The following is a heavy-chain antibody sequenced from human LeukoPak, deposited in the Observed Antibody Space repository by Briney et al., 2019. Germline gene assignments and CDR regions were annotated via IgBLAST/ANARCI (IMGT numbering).Heavy chain of an antibody. CDR1: GFTFDDYA. V-gene: IGHV3-9*01. CDR2: IYWSGSRL. Sequence: GGSLRPSCAASGFTFDDYAMHWVRPGPGKGLEWVSGIYWSGSRLDYADSVKGRFTISRDNAKNSLYLQMNSLRAEDTALYYCTKDVTPGGADVWGRGTTVTVS. J-gene: IGHJ6*02. D-gene: IGHD2-15*01. CDR3: TKDVTPGGADV.